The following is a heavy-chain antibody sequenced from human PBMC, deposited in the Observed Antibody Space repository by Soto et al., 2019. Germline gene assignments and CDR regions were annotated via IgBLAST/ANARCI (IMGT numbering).Heavy chain of an antibody. CDR1: GYGFTTYG. J-gene: IGHJ4*02. D-gene: IGHD1-1*01. CDR3: ARGRYGDY. Sequence: QVHLVKSGAEVKKPGASVKVSCKGSGYGFTTYGITWVRQAPGQGLEWMAWISAHNGNTNYAQKLQGRVTVTRDTSTSTAYMALRSLRSDDTAVYYCARGRYGDYWGQGALVTVSS. CDR2: ISAHNGNT. V-gene: IGHV1-18*01.